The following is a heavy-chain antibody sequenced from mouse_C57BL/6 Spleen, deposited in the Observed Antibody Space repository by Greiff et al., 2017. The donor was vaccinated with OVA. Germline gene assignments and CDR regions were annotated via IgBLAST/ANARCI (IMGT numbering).Heavy chain of an antibody. CDR2: ISSGSSTI. CDR1: GFTFSDYG. Sequence: EVKLMESGGGLVKPGGSLKLSCAASGFTFSDYGMHWVRQAPEKGLEWVAYISSGSSTIYYADTVKGRFTISRDNAKNTLFLQMTSLRSEDTAMYYCARTGTGDWYFDVWGTGTTVTVSS. CDR3: ARTGTGDWYFDV. D-gene: IGHD4-1*01. J-gene: IGHJ1*03. V-gene: IGHV5-17*01.